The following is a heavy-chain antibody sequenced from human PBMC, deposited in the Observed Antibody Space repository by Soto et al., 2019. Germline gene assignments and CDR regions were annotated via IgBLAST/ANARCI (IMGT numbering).Heavy chain of an antibody. Sequence: TSETLSLTCTVSGGSISSGGYYWSWIRQHPGKGLEWIGYIYYSGSTYYNPSLKSRVTISVDTSKNQFSLKLSSVTAADTAVYYCARGSRYYYGLDGMDFWGQGTTVTVS. CDR2: IYYSGST. CDR3: ARGSRYYYGLDGMDF. D-gene: IGHD3-10*01. CDR1: GGSISSGGYY. V-gene: IGHV4-31*03. J-gene: IGHJ6*02.